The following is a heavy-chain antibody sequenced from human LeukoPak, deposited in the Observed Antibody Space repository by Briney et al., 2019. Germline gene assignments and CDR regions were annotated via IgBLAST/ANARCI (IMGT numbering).Heavy chain of an antibody. D-gene: IGHD3-10*01. Sequence: PSETLSLTCTVSGGSISSGSYYWGWIRQPAGKGLEWIGRIYTSGSTNYNPSLKSRVTISVDTSKNQFSLKLSSVTAADTAVYYCAEDSLWFGEPYFDYWGQGILVTVSS. CDR1: GGSISSGSYY. J-gene: IGHJ4*02. V-gene: IGHV4-61*02. CDR2: IYTSGST. CDR3: AEDSLWFGEPYFDY.